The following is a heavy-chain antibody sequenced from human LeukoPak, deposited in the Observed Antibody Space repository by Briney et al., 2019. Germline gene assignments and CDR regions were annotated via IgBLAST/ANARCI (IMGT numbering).Heavy chain of an antibody. CDR1: GGSFSGYY. D-gene: IGHD6-13*01. CDR2: INHSGST. CDR3: ARVRTRALGGSSWYQGWFDP. Sequence: SETLSLTCAVYGGSFSGYYWSWIRQPPGKGLEWIGEINHSGSTNYNPSLKSRVTISVDTSKNQFSLKLSSVTAADTAVYYRARVRTRALGGSSWYQGWFDPWGQGTLVTVSS. V-gene: IGHV4-34*01. J-gene: IGHJ5*02.